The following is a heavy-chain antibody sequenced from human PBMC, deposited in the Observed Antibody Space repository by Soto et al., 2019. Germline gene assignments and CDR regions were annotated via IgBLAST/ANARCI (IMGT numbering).Heavy chain of an antibody. J-gene: IGHJ4*02. CDR2: ISGSGNTT. CDR3: AKDLRSSWYPQY. CDR1: GFTFSSYA. Sequence: EVQLLESGGGLVQPGGSLRLSCAASGFTFSSYAMTWVRRAPGKGLEWVSAISGSGNTTYYADSVKGRFTISRDSSKNTLYLQMNSLRAEDTAVYFCAKDLRSSWYPQYWGQGTLVTVSS. D-gene: IGHD6-13*01. V-gene: IGHV3-23*01.